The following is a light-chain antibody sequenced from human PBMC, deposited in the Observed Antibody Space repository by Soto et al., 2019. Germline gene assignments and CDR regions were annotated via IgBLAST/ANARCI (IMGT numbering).Light chain of an antibody. V-gene: IGKV3-20*01. J-gene: IGKJ4*01. CDR3: QQYNHWPPWLT. Sequence: EIVLTQSPGTLSLSPGERATLSCRASQSVSSRFLAWYQQKPGQAPRLLMYGASSRATGIPDRFSGTGSGTDFTLTISRLEPEDFAVYYCQQYNHWPPWLTFGGGTKVEVK. CDR1: QSVSSRF. CDR2: GAS.